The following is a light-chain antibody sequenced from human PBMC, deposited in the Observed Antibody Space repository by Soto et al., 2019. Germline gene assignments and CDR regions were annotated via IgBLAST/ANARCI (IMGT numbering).Light chain of an antibody. CDR3: STYTISSTLV. V-gene: IGLV2-14*01. CDR2: DVR. J-gene: IGLJ2*01. Sequence: QSALPQPASVSGSPGQSITISCTGTSSDVGGYNYVSWYQQHPGKAPKLMIYDVRNRPSGVSNRFSGSKSGNTASLTISGLQAEDEADYYCSTYTISSTLVFCGGTQQTV. CDR1: SSDVGGYNY.